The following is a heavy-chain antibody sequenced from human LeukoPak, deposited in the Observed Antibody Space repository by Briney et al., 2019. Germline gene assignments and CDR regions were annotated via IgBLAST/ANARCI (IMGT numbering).Heavy chain of an antibody. CDR3: ARDNYYDSSGYQYYFDY. J-gene: IGHJ4*02. CDR2: INPNSGGT. CDR1: GYTFTGYY. Sequence: ASVKVSCKASGYTFTGYYMHWVRQAPGQGLEWMGWINPNSGGTNYAQKFQGRVTMTRDTSISTAYMELSRLRSDDTAVYYCARDNYYDSSGYQYYFDYWGQGTLVTVSS. D-gene: IGHD3-22*01. V-gene: IGHV1-2*02.